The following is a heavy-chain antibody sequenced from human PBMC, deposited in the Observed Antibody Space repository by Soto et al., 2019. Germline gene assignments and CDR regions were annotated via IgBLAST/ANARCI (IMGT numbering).Heavy chain of an antibody. CDR3: AKDLAIAAAAYYYGMDV. CDR1: GFTFSSYA. CDR2: ISGSGGST. Sequence: PGGSLRLSCAASGFTFSSYAMSWVRQAPGKGLEWVSAISGSGGSTYYADSVKGRFTISRDNSKNTLYLQMNSLRAEDTAVYYCAKDLAIAAAAYYYGMDVWGQGTTVTVSS. D-gene: IGHD6-13*01. J-gene: IGHJ6*02. V-gene: IGHV3-23*01.